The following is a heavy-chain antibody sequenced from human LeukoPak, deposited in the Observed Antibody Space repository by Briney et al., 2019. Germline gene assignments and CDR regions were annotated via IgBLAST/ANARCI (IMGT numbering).Heavy chain of an antibody. J-gene: IGHJ5*01. D-gene: IGHD6-19*01. CDR1: GFTVSSNY. Sequence: GGSLRLSCAASGFTVSSNYMSWVRQAPGKGLEWVSVIYSADSTYYADSVKGRFTISRDNSKNTLYLQMNSLRAEDTAVYYCASNSSGWFGYWGQGTLVTVSS. CDR2: IYSADST. CDR3: ASNSSGWFGY. V-gene: IGHV3-53*01.